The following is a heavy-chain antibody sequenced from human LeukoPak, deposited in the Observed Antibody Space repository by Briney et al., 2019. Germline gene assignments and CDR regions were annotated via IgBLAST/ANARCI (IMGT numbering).Heavy chain of an antibody. Sequence: SETLSLTCTVSGGSISSYYWSWIRQPPGKGLEWIGYIYYSGSTNYNPSLKSRVTISVDTSKNQFSLKLSSVTAADTAAYYCAREGCSSTSCYVDYWGQGTLVTVSS. CDR2: IYYSGST. CDR1: GGSISSYY. D-gene: IGHD2-2*01. J-gene: IGHJ4*02. CDR3: AREGCSSTSCYVDY. V-gene: IGHV4-59*12.